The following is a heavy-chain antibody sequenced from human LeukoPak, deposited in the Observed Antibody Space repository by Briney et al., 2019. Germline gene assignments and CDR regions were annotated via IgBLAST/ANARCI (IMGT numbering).Heavy chain of an antibody. CDR2: IYTSGST. D-gene: IGHD3-16*01. V-gene: IGHV4-61*02. CDR1: GGSISSGSYY. CDR3: AREVAGDYLRYFDL. J-gene: IGHJ2*01. Sequence: SETLSLTCTVSGGSISSGSYYWSWIRQPAGKGLEWIGRIYTSGSTNYNPSLKSRVTISVDTSKNQFSLKLSSVTAADTAVYYCAREVAGDYLRYFDLWGRGTLVTVSS.